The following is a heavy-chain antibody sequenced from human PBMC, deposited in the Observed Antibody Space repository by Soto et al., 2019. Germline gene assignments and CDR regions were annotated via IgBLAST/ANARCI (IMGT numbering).Heavy chain of an antibody. Sequence: ASVKVSCKASGYTFTSYGISWVRQAPGQGLEWMGWISAYNGNTNYAQKLQGRVTMTTDTSTSTAYMELRSLRSDDTAVYYCARSDFAWLLYSRDGDFDYWGQGTLVTVYS. D-gene: IGHD3-9*01. CDR2: ISAYNGNT. CDR3: ARSDFAWLLYSRDGDFDY. J-gene: IGHJ4*02. V-gene: IGHV1-18*01. CDR1: GYTFTSYG.